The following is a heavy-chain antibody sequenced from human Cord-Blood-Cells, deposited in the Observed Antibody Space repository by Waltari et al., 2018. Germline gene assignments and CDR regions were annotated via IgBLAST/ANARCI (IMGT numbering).Heavy chain of an antibody. Sequence: QVQLVESGGGVVQPGRSLRLSCAASGFTFSSYAMHWVRQAPGKGLEWVAVISYDGSNKYYADYVKGRFTISRDNSKNTLYLQMNSLRAEDTAVYYCATDMTGELLPLDYWGQGTLVTVSS. CDR1: GFTFSSYA. D-gene: IGHD1-7*01. CDR3: ATDMTGELLPLDY. J-gene: IGHJ4*02. V-gene: IGHV3-30*04. CDR2: ISYDGSNK.